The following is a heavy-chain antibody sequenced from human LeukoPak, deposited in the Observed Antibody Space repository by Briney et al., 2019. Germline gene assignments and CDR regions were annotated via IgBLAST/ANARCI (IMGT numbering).Heavy chain of an antibody. CDR3: AREATAGTNLNWFDP. V-gene: IGHV4-59*01. CDR1: GRPISSYY. J-gene: IGHJ5*02. CDR2: ISYSGST. D-gene: IGHD1-1*01. Sequence: SETLSLTCAVWGRPISSYYWSWIRQPPGKGLEWIGYISYSGSTNFNPSFKSRVTISVDTSKNQFSLKLSSVTAADTAVYYCAREATAGTNLNWFDPWGQGTLVTVSS.